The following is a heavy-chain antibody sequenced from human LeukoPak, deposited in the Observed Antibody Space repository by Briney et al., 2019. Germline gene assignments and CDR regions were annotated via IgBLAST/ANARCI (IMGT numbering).Heavy chain of an antibody. D-gene: IGHD3-9*01. J-gene: IGHJ4*02. CDR1: GGSFSGYY. V-gene: IGHV4-34*01. CDR2: INHSGST. Sequence: SETLSLTCAVYGGSFSGYYWSWLRQPPGKGLEWIGEINHSGSTNYNPSLKSRVTISVDTSKNQFSLKLSSVTAADTAVYYCARGGLRYFDWLLQEFDYWGQGTLVTVSS. CDR3: ARGGLRYFDWLLQEFDY.